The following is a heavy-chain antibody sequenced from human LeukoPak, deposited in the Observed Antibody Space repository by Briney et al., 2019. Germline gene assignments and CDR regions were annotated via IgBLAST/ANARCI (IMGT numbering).Heavy chain of an antibody. CDR2: ITGSGGTT. V-gene: IGHV3-23*01. CDR3: TTDFRYGSA. D-gene: IGHD3-10*01. J-gene: IGHJ4*02. CDR1: GFTFSSYA. Sequence: GGSLRLSCAASGFTFSSYAMSWVRQGPGKGLEWVAAITGSGGTTYRADSVKGRFTISRDNSKNTLYLLMNSLRAEDTAVYYCTTDFRYGSAWGPGTLVIVSS.